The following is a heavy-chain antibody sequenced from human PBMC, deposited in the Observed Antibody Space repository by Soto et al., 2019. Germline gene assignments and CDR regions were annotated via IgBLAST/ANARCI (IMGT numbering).Heavy chain of an antibody. J-gene: IGHJ6*02. CDR2: LSGSGDST. V-gene: IGHV3-23*01. CDR1: GFTFSIYA. CDR3: ARDLPTMDV. Sequence: PGGSLRLSCAASGFTFSIYAMSWVRQAPGKGLEWVSALSGSGDSTYYADSVKGRFTISRDNSKNTLFLQMNNLRAEDTAVYYCARDLPTMDVWGQGTTVTVSS.